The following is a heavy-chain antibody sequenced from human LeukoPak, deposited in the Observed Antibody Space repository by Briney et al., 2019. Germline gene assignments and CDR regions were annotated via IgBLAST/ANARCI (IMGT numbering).Heavy chain of an antibody. CDR3: AASSGGFYS. CDR1: GDSVSSNSAA. D-gene: IGHD2-15*01. J-gene: IGHJ4*02. CDR2: TYHRSRWFN. Sequence: SQTLSLTCAISGDSVSSNSAAWNWVRQSPSRGLEWLGRTYHRSRWFNDYAVSVQSRIVITADTSKNQFSLQLASVTPEDTAVYYCAASSGGFYSWGQGTLVTVSS. V-gene: IGHV6-1*01.